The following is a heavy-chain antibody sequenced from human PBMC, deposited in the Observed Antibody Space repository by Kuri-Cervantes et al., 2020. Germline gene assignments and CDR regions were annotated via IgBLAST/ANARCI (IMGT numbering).Heavy chain of an antibody. CDR1: GYTFTSYA. CDR3: ARGLYGVATGTDYYYYMDV. D-gene: IGHD1-1*01. V-gene: IGHV1-3*01. CDR2: INAGNGNT. J-gene: IGHJ6*03. Sequence: ASVKVSCKASGYTFTSYAMHWVRQAPGQRLEWMGWINAGNGNTKYSQKFQGRVTITRDTFASTAYMELSSLRSEDTAVYYCARGLYGVATGTDYYYYMDVWGKGTTVTVSS.